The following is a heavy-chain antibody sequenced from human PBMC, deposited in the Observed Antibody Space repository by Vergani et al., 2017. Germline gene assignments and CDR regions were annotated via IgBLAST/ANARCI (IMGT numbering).Heavy chain of an antibody. CDR1: GYTFTGYY. Sequence: QVQLVQSGAEVKKPGASVKVSCKASGYTFTGYYMHWVRQAPGQGLEWVGWINPNSGGTNYAQKFKGRVTMTRDTSISTAYMELSRLRSDDTAVYYCAGVVGFLTGIAFDPWGQGTLVTVSS. CDR3: AGVVGFLTGIAFDP. CDR2: INPNSGGT. V-gene: IGHV1-2*02. J-gene: IGHJ5*02. D-gene: IGHD3-9*01.